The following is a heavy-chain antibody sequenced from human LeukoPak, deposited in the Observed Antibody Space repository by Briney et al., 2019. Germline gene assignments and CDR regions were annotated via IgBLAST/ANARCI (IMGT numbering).Heavy chain of an antibody. D-gene: IGHD6-13*01. CDR3: ARDSYSSSWFRYFDY. CDR1: GFTFSDFY. J-gene: IGHJ4*02. V-gene: IGHV3-11*04. CDR2: ISAGSSI. Sequence: GGSLRLSCAASGFTFSDFYMSWIRQAPGKGLDYVSYISAGSSIYYADSVKGRFTISRDNANNSLYLQMNSLRAEDTAVYYCARDSYSSSWFRYFDYWGQGTLVTVSS.